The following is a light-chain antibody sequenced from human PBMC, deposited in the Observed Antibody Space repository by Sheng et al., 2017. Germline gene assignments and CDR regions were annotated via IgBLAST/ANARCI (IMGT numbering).Light chain of an antibody. CDR2: GAS. CDR3: QQYTNWPLT. CDR1: QSVRDN. V-gene: IGKV3-15*01. J-gene: IGKJ4*01. Sequence: EVVMTQSPATLSVSPGERATLSCRASQSVRDNLAWYQQKPGQVPRLLMYGASTRATDIPAPGSVAVGPGQSSLSPSSSLQSEDFAVYYCQQYTNWPLTFGGGTKVEIK.